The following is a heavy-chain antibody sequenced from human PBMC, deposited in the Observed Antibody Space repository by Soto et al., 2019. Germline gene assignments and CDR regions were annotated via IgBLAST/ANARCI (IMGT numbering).Heavy chain of an antibody. CDR3: ANTRTVAGSAALGAFDI. CDR2: ISGSGGST. D-gene: IGHD6-19*01. Sequence: GGYLRLSFAASRFTLSSYAMSWVRQAPGKGLEWASAISGSGGSTYYANSVKGRFTISRDNSRNTLYLQMNSLRAEDTAVYYCANTRTVAGSAALGAFDIWGQGTMVTVSS. V-gene: IGHV3-23*01. CDR1: RFTLSSYA. J-gene: IGHJ3*02.